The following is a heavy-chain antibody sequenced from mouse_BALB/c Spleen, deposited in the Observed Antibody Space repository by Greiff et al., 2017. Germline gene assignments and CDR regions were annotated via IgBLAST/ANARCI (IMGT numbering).Heavy chain of an antibody. Sequence: EVQLQQSGPGLVKPSQSLSLTCTVTGYSITSDYAWNWIRQFPGNKLEWMGYISYSGSTSYNPSLKSRISITRDTSKNQFFLQLNSVTTEDTATYYCARAFRHWYFDVWGAGTTVTVSS. CDR1: GYSITSDYA. CDR3: ARAFRHWYFDV. CDR2: ISYSGST. J-gene: IGHJ1*01. V-gene: IGHV3-2*02.